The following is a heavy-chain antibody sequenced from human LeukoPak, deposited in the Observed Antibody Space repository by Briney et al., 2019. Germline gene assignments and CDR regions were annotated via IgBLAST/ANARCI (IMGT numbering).Heavy chain of an antibody. J-gene: IGHJ4*02. CDR3: ARRVYYYDSSGYYFPYFDY. Sequence: SETLSLTCTVSGGSISSYYRSWIRQPPGKGLEWIGYIYYSGSTNYNPSPKSRVTISVDTSKNQFSLKLSSVTAADTAVYYCARRVYYYDSSGYYFPYFDYWGQGTLVTVSS. V-gene: IGHV4-59*08. CDR1: GGSISSYY. D-gene: IGHD3-22*01. CDR2: IYYSGST.